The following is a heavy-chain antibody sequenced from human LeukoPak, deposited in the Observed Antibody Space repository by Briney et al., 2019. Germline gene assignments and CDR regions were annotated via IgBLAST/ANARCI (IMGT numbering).Heavy chain of an antibody. CDR2: IYYSGST. CDR1: GGSISSYY. Sequence: PSETLSLTCTVSGGSISSYYWSWIRQPPGKGLEWIGYIYYSGSTNYNPSLESRVTISVDTSKNQFSLKLSTVTAADTAVYYCARGLRWDYFDYWGQGTLVTVSS. CDR3: ARGLRWDYFDY. V-gene: IGHV4-59*08. J-gene: IGHJ4*02. D-gene: IGHD4-23*01.